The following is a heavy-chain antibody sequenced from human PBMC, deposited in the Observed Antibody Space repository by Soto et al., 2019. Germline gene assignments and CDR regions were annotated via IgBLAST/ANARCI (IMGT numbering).Heavy chain of an antibody. D-gene: IGHD5-12*01. V-gene: IGHV4-59*08. CDR1: GGSISSYY. CDR2: IYYSGST. J-gene: IGHJ5*02. CDR3: ARAVGEYSGYDFPRTLWFDP. Sequence: SETLSLTCTVSGGSISSYYWSWIRQPPGKGLEWIGYIYYSGSTNYNPSLKSRVTISVDTSKNQFSLKLSSVTAADTAVYYCARAVGEYSGYDFPRTLWFDPWGQGTLVTVSS.